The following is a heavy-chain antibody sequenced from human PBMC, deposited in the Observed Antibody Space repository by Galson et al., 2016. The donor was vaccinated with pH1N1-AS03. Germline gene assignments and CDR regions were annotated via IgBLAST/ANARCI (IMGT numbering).Heavy chain of an antibody. CDR3: ASAIAAAGSS. D-gene: IGHD6-13*01. CDR2: ISTSGSYS. J-gene: IGHJ5*02. Sequence: SLRLSCAASGFTFSDYYMSWIRQGPGKGLEWVSYISTSGSYSNYADAMEGRFTISRDNSRNSLSLQMDSLRAEDTAVYYCASAIAAAGSSWGQGTLVTVSS. CDR1: GFTFSDYY. V-gene: IGHV3-11*06.